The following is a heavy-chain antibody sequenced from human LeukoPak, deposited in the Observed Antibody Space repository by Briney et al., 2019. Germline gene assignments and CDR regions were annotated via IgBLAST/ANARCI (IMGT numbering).Heavy chain of an antibody. CDR3: ARDPNPSIAAAGYL. CDR1: GGSFSGYY. D-gene: IGHD6-13*01. V-gene: IGHV4-34*01. CDR2: INHSGST. Sequence: SETLSLTCAVYGGSFSGYYWSWIRQPPGKGLEWIGEINHSGSTNYNPSLKSRVTISVDTSKNQFSLQLNSVTPEDTAVYYCARDPNPSIAAAGYLWGQGTLVTVSS. J-gene: IGHJ5*02.